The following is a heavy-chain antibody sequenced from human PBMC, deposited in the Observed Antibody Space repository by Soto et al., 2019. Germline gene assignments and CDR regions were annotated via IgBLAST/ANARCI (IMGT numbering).Heavy chain of an antibody. V-gene: IGHV4-30-4*01. CDR2: IYYSGST. CDR1: GGSISSGDYC. D-gene: IGHD3-3*01. CDR3: ARHIDYYDFWSGYYSPSWFDP. J-gene: IGHJ5*02. Sequence: PSETLSLTCTVSGGSISSGDYCWSWIRQPPGKGLEWIGYIYYSGSTYYNPSLKSRVTISVDTSKNQFSLKLSSVTAADTAVYYCARHIDYYDFWSGYYSPSWFDPWGQGTLVTVSS.